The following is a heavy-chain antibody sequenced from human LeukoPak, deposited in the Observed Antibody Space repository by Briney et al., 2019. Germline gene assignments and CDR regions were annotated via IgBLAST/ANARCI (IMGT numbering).Heavy chain of an antibody. CDR3: ARDVVAAVGSFDY. CDR2: IYTSGST. CDR1: GVSISTYS. J-gene: IGHJ4*02. D-gene: IGHD6-13*01. V-gene: IGHV4-4*07. Sequence: SETLPLTCAASGVSISTYSWSWIRQPAGKGPEWIGHIYTSGSTNYNPSLKSRVTMSVDTSKNQFFLKLSSVTAADTAVYYCARDVVAAVGSFDYWGQGILVTVSS.